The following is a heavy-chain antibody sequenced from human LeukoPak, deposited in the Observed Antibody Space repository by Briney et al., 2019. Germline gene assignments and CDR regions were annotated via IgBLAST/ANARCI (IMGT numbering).Heavy chain of an antibody. CDR1: GFSISSGYY. CDR3: ARDWDYSNHGTGAFDI. D-gene: IGHD4-11*01. Sequence: SETLSLTCTVTGFSISSGYYWGGLREPPGGGREGFGSIYLGRTTDYNLSLKSQVTISIDRSKNQFSLKLSSVTAADTAVYYCARDWDYSNHGTGAFDIWGQGTMVTVSS. CDR2: IYLGRTT. J-gene: IGHJ3*02. V-gene: IGHV4-38-2*02.